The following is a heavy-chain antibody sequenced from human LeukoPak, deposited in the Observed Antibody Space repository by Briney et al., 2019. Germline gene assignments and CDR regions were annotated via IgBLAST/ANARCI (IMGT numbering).Heavy chain of an antibody. CDR1: GFIFSDHY. V-gene: IGHV3-11*05. J-gene: IGHJ4*02. CDR2: ISRSSSYK. Sequence: GGSLRVSCAASGFIFSDHYMTWIRQAPGKGLEWLSYISRSSSYKKYTDSVKGRFTISRDNTKYSLYLQINSLRADDTAVYYSAREESRYDDRLFDYWGPGTLVTVSS. CDR3: AREESRYDDRLFDY. D-gene: IGHD5-12*01.